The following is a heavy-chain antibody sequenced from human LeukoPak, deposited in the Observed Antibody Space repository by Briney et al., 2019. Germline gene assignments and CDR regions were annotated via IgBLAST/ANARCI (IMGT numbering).Heavy chain of an antibody. J-gene: IGHJ4*02. D-gene: IGHD2-2*03. CDR3: ARGAGYCSSTSCYFDY. Sequence: PSETLSLTCAVYGGSFSGYYWSWIRQPPGKGLEWIGEINHSGSTNYNPSLKSRVTISVGTSKNQFSLKLSSVTAADTAVYYCARGAGYCSSTSCYFDYWGQGTLVTVSS. CDR2: INHSGST. CDR1: GGSFSGYY. V-gene: IGHV4-34*01.